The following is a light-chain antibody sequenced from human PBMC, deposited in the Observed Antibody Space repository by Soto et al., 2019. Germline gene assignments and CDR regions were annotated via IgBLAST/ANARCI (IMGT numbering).Light chain of an antibody. CDR1: QDISNF. J-gene: IGKJ1*01. Sequence: DIQMTQYPSSLSASVGDRVTITCRANQDISNFLAWYQQKPGKAPKLLIYAASTLQSGVPSRFSGSGSGTDITPIISSLQPEDVATYYCQRYNSAPRTFGQGTKVEIK. V-gene: IGKV1-27*01. CDR2: AAS. CDR3: QRYNSAPRT.